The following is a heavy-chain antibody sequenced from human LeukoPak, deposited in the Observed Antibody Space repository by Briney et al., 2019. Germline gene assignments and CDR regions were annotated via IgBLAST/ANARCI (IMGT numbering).Heavy chain of an antibody. J-gene: IGHJ4*02. D-gene: IGHD6-19*01. Sequence: QPGGSLRLSCAASGFTFSSYAMSWVRQAPGKGLEWVSAISGSGGSTNYADSVKGRFTISRDNAKNTLYLQMNSLRAEDTAVYYCARGPRSGPDYWGQGTLVTVSS. CDR3: ARGPRSGPDY. V-gene: IGHV3-23*01. CDR1: GFTFSSYA. CDR2: ISGSGGST.